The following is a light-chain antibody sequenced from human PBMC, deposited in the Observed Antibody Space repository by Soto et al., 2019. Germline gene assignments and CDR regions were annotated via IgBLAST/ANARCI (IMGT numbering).Light chain of an antibody. J-gene: IGLJ2*01. CDR3: QFDDSSLSAVV. V-gene: IGLV1-40*01. CDR2: GNS. CDR1: SSNIGAGYD. Sequence: QLVLTQPPSVSGAPGQRVTISCTGSSSNIGAGYDVHWYQQLPGTAPKLLIYGNSNRPSGVPDRFSGSKSGTSASLAITGLQAGDEADYYCQFDDSSLSAVVFGGGTQLTVL.